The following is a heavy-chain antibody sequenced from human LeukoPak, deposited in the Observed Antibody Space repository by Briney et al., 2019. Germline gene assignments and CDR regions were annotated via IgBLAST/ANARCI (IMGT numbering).Heavy chain of an antibody. V-gene: IGHV4-61*02. Sequence: SETLSLTCTVSGGSISSGSYYWSWIRQPAGKGLEWIGRIYTSGSTNYDPSLKSRVTISVDTSKDQFSLKLSSVTAADTAVYYCAVRGQNFDYWGQGTLVTVSS. CDR1: GGSISSGSYY. J-gene: IGHJ4*02. D-gene: IGHD3-10*01. CDR3: AVRGQNFDY. CDR2: IYTSGST.